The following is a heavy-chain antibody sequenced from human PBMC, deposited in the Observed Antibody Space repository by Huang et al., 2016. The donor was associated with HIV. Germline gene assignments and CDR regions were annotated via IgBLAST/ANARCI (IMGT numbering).Heavy chain of an antibody. J-gene: IGHJ3*02. D-gene: IGHD4-17*01. V-gene: IGHV3-11*01. CDR3: ARAGEYGDYGQGSYMTAFDI. CDR2: ISSSGYTT. Sequence: QAQLVESGGGLVKPGGSLRLLCAASECIFGVYYMGWIRQSPGKGLEGVSYISSSGYTTYIADSVKGRFTISRDNAKNSLYLQMNSLRADDTAVYYCARAGEYGDYGQGSYMTAFDIWGQGTNVIVSS. CDR1: ECIFGVYY.